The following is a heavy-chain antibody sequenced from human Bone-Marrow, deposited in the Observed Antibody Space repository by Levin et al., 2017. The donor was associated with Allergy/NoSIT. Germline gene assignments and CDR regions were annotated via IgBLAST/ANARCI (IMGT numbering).Heavy chain of an antibody. V-gene: IGHV3-23*01. D-gene: IGHD1-26*01. CDR3: AKSGSYFHLNWFDP. CDR2: ISGSGGST. CDR1: GFTFSSYA. J-gene: IGHJ5*02. Sequence: LSLTCAASGFTFSSYAMSWVRQAPGKGLEWVSAISGSGGSTYYADSVKGRFTISRDNSKNTLYLQMNSLRAEDTAVYYCAKSGSYFHLNWFDPWGQGTLVTVSS.